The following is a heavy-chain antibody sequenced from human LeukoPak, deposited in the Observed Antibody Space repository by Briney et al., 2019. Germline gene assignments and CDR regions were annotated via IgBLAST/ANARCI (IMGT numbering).Heavy chain of an antibody. J-gene: IGHJ6*04. Sequence: SETLSLTCAVYGGSFSGYYWSWIRQPRGKGLEWIGEINHSGSTNYNPSLKSRVTISVDTSKNQFSLKLSSVTAADTAVYYCARRFPRLDVWGKGTTVTVSS. CDR1: GGSFSGYY. V-gene: IGHV4-34*01. CDR2: INHSGST. CDR3: ARRFPRLDV.